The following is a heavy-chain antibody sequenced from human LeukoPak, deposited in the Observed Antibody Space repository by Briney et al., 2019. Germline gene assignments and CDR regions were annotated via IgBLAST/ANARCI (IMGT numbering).Heavy chain of an antibody. J-gene: IGHJ4*02. V-gene: IGHV3-73*01. CDR3: SVNYCSGASCYMF. D-gene: IGHD2-15*01. Sequence: GGSLRLSCEASGFSFSGAAMHWVRQASGKGLEWVGRIRSKTNNYATAYAASMKGKFTISRDDSKNTAYLQMNSLKTEDTAVYYCSVNYCSGASCYMFWGQGTLVTVSS. CDR1: GFSFSGAA. CDR2: IRSKTNNYAT.